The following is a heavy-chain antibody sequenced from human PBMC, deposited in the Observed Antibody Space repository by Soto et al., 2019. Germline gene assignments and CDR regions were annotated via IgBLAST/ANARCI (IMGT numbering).Heavy chain of an antibody. CDR3: AKVRNSSGFWIDFDY. Sequence: GGSLRLSCAASGFTFSSYVMSWVRQAPGKGLEWVSGISGSDGSTYYADSVKGRFTISRDNSKNTLHLQMNSLRAEDTAVYYCAKVRNSSGFWIDFDYWGQGTLVTVSS. V-gene: IGHV3-23*01. CDR1: GFTFSSYV. J-gene: IGHJ4*02. CDR2: ISGSDGST. D-gene: IGHD3-22*01.